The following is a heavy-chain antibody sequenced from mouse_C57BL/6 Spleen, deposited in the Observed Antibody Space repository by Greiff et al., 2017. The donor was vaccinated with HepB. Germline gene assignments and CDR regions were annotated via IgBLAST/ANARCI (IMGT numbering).Heavy chain of an antibody. Sequence: VQLQQSGPELVKPGASVKISCKASGYTFTDYYMNWVKQSHGKSLEWIGDINPNNGGTSYNQKFKGKATLTVDKSSSTAYMELRSLTSEDSAVYYCARNDDGYYYFDYWGQGTTLTVSS. J-gene: IGHJ2*01. D-gene: IGHD2-3*01. CDR2: INPNNGGT. V-gene: IGHV1-26*01. CDR3: ARNDDGYYYFDY. CDR1: GYTFTDYY.